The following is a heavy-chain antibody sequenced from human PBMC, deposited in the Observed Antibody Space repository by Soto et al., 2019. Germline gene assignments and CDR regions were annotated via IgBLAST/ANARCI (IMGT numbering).Heavy chain of an antibody. CDR1: GFTFSSYG. CDR3: ARDLRRAAVAGANY. CDR2: IWYDGSNK. D-gene: IGHD6-19*01. J-gene: IGHJ4*01. V-gene: IGHV3-33*01. Sequence: QVQLVESGGGVVQPGRSLRLSCAASGFTFSSYGMHWVRQAPGKGLEWVAVIWYDGSNKYYADSVKGRFTISRDNSKNTLYLQMNSLRAEDTAVYYCARDLRRAAVAGANYWGHGTLVTVSS.